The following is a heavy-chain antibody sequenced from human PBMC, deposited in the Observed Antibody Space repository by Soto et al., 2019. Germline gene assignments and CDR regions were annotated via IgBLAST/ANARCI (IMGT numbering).Heavy chain of an antibody. CDR2: ISSSGSTI. Sequence: SLRLSCAASGFTFSSYEMNWVRQAPGKGLEWVSYISSSGSTIYYADSVKGRFTISRDNAKNSLYLQMNSLRAEDTAVYYCARKSSSWLDYYYYGMDVWGQGTTVTVS. CDR1: GFTFSSYE. J-gene: IGHJ6*02. V-gene: IGHV3-48*03. D-gene: IGHD6-13*01. CDR3: ARKSSSWLDYYYYGMDV.